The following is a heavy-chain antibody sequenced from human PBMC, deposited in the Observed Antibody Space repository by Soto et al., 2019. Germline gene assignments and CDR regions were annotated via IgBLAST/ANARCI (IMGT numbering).Heavy chain of an antibody. CDR3: ARDIKGIAAAGRGGWFDP. V-gene: IGHV4-38-2*02. D-gene: IGHD6-13*01. CDR2: IYHSGST. Sequence: SETLSLTCAVSGYSISSGYYWGWIRQPPGKGLEWIGSIYHSGSTYYNPSLKSRVTISVDTSKNQFSLKLSSVNAADTAVYYCARDIKGIAAAGRGGWFDPWGQGTLVTVSS. CDR1: GYSISSGYY. J-gene: IGHJ5*02.